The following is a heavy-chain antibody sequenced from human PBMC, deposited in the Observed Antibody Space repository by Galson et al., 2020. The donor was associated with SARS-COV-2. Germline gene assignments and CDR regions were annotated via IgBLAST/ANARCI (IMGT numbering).Heavy chain of an antibody. CDR1: GFSLSNARMG. CDR2: IFSNDEK. D-gene: IGHD6-13*01. J-gene: IGHJ5*02. Sequence: KMSGPTLVKPTETLTLTCTVSGFSLSNARMGVSWIRQPPGKALEWLAHIFSNDEKSYSTSLKSRLTISKDTSKSQVVLTMTNMDPVDTATYYCARIIRTPESWYDGLFAGDPWGQGTLVTVSS. V-gene: IGHV2-26*01. CDR3: ARIIRTPESWYDGLFAGDP.